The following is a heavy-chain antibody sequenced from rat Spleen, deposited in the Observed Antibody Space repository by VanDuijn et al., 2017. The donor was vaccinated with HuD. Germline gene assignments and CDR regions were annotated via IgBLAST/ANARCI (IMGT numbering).Heavy chain of an antibody. V-gene: IGHV5-25*01. J-gene: IGHJ2*01. CDR1: GFTFNNYW. CDR3: ARHVYSGYGYFDY. Sequence: EVQLVESGGGLVQPGRSLKLSCVASGFTFNNYWMTWVRQAPRKGLEWVASISYDGGSTYYRDSVKGRFTISRDNAKSTLYLQMDSLRSEDTATYYCARHVYSGYGYFDYWGQGVLVTVSS. CDR2: ISYDGGST. D-gene: IGHD4-3*01.